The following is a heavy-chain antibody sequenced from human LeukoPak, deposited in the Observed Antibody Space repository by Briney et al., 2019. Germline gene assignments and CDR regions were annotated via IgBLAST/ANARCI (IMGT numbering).Heavy chain of an antibody. CDR1: GGSISSSSYY. CDR2: IYYSGST. J-gene: IGHJ5*02. Sequence: SETLSLTCTVSGGSISSSSYYWGWIRQPPGKGLEWIGSIYYSGSTYYNPSLKSRVTISVDTSKNQFSLKLSSVTAADTAVYYCARDSGSGWYFFNNGLDRNWFDPWGQGTLVTVSS. CDR3: ARDSGSGWYFFNNGLDRNWFDP. V-gene: IGHV4-39*07. D-gene: IGHD6-19*01.